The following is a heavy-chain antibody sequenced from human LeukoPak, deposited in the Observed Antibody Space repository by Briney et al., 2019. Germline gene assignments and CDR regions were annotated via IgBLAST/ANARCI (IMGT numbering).Heavy chain of an antibody. CDR2: IVVGSGNT. D-gene: IGHD6-19*01. J-gene: IGHJ6*03. CDR1: GFTFSSSA. Sequence: SVKVSCKASGFTFSSSALHWVRQARGQRLEWIGWIVVGSGNTNYAQKFQKRVTFTRDMSTSTAYMDLSSLRSEDTAVYYCAADLGIYSSGPLRYYYMDVWGKGTTVTVSS. CDR3: AADLGIYSSGPLRYYYMDV. V-gene: IGHV1-58*01.